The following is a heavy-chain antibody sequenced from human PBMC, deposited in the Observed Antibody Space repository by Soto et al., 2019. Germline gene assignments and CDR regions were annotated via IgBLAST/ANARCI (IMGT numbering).Heavy chain of an antibody. J-gene: IGHJ4*02. V-gene: IGHV1-69*01. CDR3: ARVRVGVDTALVGYFDY. CDR1: VGTFSSYA. CDR2: IIPIFGTA. D-gene: IGHD5-18*01. Sequence: QVQLVQSGAEVKKPRSSVKVSCKASVGTFSSYAISWVRQAPGQGLEWMGGIIPIFGTANYAQKFQGRVTITADESTSTAYMELSSLRSEYTAVYYCARVRVGVDTALVGYFDYCGQGTLVTVSS.